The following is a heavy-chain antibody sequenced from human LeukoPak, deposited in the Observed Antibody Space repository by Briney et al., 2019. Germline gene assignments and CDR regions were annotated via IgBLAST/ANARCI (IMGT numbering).Heavy chain of an antibody. V-gene: IGHV3-53*01. CDR2: IYSGGST. CDR3: ARGSERRYYFDY. Sequence: GGSLRLSCAASGFTVNSDYMSWVRQAPGKGLEWVSLIYSGGSTYYADSVKGRFTISRDNSKNILYLQMNSLRAEDAAVYYCARGSERRYYFDYWGQGTLVTVSS. CDR1: GFTVNSDY. D-gene: IGHD2-15*01. J-gene: IGHJ4*02.